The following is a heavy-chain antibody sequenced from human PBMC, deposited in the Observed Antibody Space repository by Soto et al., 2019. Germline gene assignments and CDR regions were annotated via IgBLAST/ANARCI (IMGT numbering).Heavy chain of an antibody. V-gene: IGHV3-23*01. CDR2: LTSGGTT. Sequence: EVQLLESGGGLVHPGESLTLFCAASGFTFNNYAMTWVRQAPGKGLEWVSTLTSGGTTHYGDTVKGRFTISRDNSKSTVYLQMNSLRAEDTAVYYCARTDKFNSQSSGWANRFDYWGLGTLVSVSS. D-gene: IGHD6-19*01. CDR1: GFTFNNYA. J-gene: IGHJ4*02. CDR3: ARTDKFNSQSSGWANRFDY.